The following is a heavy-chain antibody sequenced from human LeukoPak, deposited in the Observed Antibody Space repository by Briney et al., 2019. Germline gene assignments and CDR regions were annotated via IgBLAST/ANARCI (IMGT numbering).Heavy chain of an antibody. D-gene: IGHD3-3*01. V-gene: IGHV4-4*07. J-gene: IGHJ6*03. Sequence: PSETLSLTCTVSGGSISSYYWSWIRQPAGKGLEWIGRIYTSGSTNYNPSLKSRVTMSVGTSKNQFSLKLSSVTAADTAVYYCARVGYDFWSGYYESDYYYMDVWGKGTTVTVSS. CDR1: GGSISSYY. CDR2: IYTSGST. CDR3: ARVGYDFWSGYYESDYYYMDV.